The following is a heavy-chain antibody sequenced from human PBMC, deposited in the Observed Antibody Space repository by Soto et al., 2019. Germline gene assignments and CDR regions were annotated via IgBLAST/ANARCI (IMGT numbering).Heavy chain of an antibody. CDR3: AKGGGRSGHYFYYYLDV. D-gene: IGHD3-3*01. J-gene: IGHJ6*03. V-gene: IGHV3-23*01. CDR1: GFTFSSYA. Sequence: PGGSLRLSCAASGFTFSSYAMNWVRQAPGKGLEWVSAISGSGGSTYYADSVKGRFTISRDNSKNTLYLQMNSLRAEDTAVYYCAKGGGRSGHYFYYYLDVWGKGTTVTVSS. CDR2: ISGSGGST.